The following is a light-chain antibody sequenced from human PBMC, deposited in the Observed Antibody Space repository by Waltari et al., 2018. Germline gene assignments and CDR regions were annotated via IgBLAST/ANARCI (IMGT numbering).Light chain of an antibody. CDR3: SSYTTSSTVV. Sequence: QSALTQPASVSGSPGQSIAISCTGTSSDVGAYNSVSWYRQHPGKAPKFMIYGVSNRPSGVSNSFSGSKSGNTASRTISGLQAEDEADYYCSSYTTSSTVVFGGGTKVTVL. CDR2: GVS. CDR1: SSDVGAYNS. J-gene: IGLJ2*01. V-gene: IGLV2-14*01.